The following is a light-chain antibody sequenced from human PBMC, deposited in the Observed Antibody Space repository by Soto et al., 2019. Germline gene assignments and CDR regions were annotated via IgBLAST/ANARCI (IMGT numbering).Light chain of an antibody. Sequence: DPQMTQSPSSLSASIGDRVTITCQASQGIAKYLHWYQQKPGKAPKLLIYHASNLQTGVPSRFRGSGSGTHFTLIISSLQPDDIATYFCQQSDNLPLTFGGGTKVEIK. CDR2: HAS. J-gene: IGKJ4*01. CDR3: QQSDNLPLT. V-gene: IGKV1-33*01. CDR1: QGIAKY.